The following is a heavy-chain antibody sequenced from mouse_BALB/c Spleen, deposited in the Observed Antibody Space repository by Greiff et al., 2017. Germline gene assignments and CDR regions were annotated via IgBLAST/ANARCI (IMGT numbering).Heavy chain of an antibody. CDR1: GFSLTSYG. CDR2: IWAGGST. D-gene: IGHD2-2*01. Sequence: QVQLKESGPGLVAPSQSLSITCTVSGFSLTSYGVHWVPQPPGKGLEWLGVIWAGGSTNYNSALMSRLSISKDNSKSQVFLKMNSLQTDDTAMYYCARFPSIYYGYDVAYWGQGTLVTVSA. CDR3: ARFPSIYYGYDVAY. V-gene: IGHV2-9*02. J-gene: IGHJ3*01.